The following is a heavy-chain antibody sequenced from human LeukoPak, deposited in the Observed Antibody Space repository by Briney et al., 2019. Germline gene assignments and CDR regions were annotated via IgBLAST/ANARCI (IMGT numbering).Heavy chain of an antibody. Sequence: PGGSLRLSCAPSGFTFNTYSMNWVRQAPGKGLEWVSSISSSSSYISYADSVKGRFTISRDNAKNSLYLQMNSLRAEDTAVYYCARDPRWMASFDYWGQGTLVTVSS. CDR2: ISSSSSYI. V-gene: IGHV3-21*04. J-gene: IGHJ4*02. CDR3: ARDPRWMASFDY. CDR1: GFTFNTYS. D-gene: IGHD5-24*01.